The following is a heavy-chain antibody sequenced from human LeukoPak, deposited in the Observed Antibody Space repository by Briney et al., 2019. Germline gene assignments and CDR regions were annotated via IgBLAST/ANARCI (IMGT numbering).Heavy chain of an antibody. CDR1: GYTFNSYW. Sequence: QAGGSLRLSCAASGYTFNSYWIHWVRQAPGKGLVWVSRINVDGSIRDYADPVKGRFTISRDNAKNTLYLQMNSLRGEDSAVYYCAKDMDHGAWFDPWGQGTLVTVSS. D-gene: IGHD3-10*01. V-gene: IGHV3-74*01. CDR3: AKDMDHGAWFDP. J-gene: IGHJ5*02. CDR2: INVDGSIR.